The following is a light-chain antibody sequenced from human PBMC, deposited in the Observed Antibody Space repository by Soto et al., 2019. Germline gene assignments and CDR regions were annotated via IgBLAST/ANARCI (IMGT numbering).Light chain of an antibody. J-gene: IGKJ5*01. CDR1: QSVSSN. V-gene: IGKV3-15*01. Sequence: TQSSATLSASRGERATLSCRASQSVSSNLAWYQQKPGQAPRLLIYGAYTRATGIPDRFSGSGSGTEFTLTISSLQSEDLAVYYCQQYNNWPPFTFGQGTRLDIK. CDR2: GAY. CDR3: QQYNNWPPFT.